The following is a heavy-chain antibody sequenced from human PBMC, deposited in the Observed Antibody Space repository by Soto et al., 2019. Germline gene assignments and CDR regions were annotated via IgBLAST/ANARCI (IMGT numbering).Heavy chain of an antibody. Sequence: SETLSLTCAVYGGSFSGYYWSWIRQPPGKGLEWIGEINHSGSTNYNPSLKSRVAISVDTSKNQFSLKLSSVTAADTAVYYCAKARFGVVPSYYGMDVWGQGTTVTVSS. CDR3: AKARFGVVPSYYGMDV. CDR2: INHSGST. D-gene: IGHD3-3*01. V-gene: IGHV4-34*01. CDR1: GGSFSGYY. J-gene: IGHJ6*02.